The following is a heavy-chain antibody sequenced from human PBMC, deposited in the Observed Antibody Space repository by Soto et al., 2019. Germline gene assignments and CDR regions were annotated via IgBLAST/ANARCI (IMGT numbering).Heavy chain of an antibody. CDR2: IWYDGSNK. D-gene: IGHD3-3*01. V-gene: IGHV3-33*01. CDR1: GFTFSSYG. Sequence: QVQLVESGGGVVQPGRSLRLSCAASGFTFSSYGMHWVRQAPGKGLEWVAVIWYDGSNKYYADSVKGRFTISRDNSKNTLYLQMNSLRAEDTAVYYCARGDYDFWSGYTTTEQNWFDPWGQGTLVTVSS. J-gene: IGHJ5*02. CDR3: ARGDYDFWSGYTTTEQNWFDP.